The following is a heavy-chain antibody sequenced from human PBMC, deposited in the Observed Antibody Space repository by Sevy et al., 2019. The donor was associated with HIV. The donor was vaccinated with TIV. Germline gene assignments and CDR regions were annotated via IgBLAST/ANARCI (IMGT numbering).Heavy chain of an antibody. CDR2: ISSSSSTX. CDR3: AXGPQXXVVXNXXXX. J-gene: IGHJ4*02. V-gene: IGHV3-48*02. CDR1: XXXXSSXX. Sequence: GGSLRLSXAXXXXXXSSXXMXXVXQAPGKGLEWVSYISSSSSTXYYADSVKGRFTISRDNAKNSLYLQMNSLRDEDTXVYYCAXGPQXXVVXNXXXXXGQGTLVTVSS.